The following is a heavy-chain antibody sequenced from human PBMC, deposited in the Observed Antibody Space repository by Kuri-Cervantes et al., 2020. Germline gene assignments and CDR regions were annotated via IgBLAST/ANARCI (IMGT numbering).Heavy chain of an antibody. CDR2: ISSSGSTI. D-gene: IGHD3-9*01. CDR3: ARSFGDYDILTGYPL. CDR1: GFTFSDYY. Sequence: LSLTCAASGFTFSDYYMSWIRQAPGKGLEWVSYISSSGSTIYYADSVKGRFTISRDNAKNSLYLQMNSLRAEDTAVYYCARSFGDYDILTGYPLWGQGTLVTVSS. V-gene: IGHV3-11*01. J-gene: IGHJ4*02.